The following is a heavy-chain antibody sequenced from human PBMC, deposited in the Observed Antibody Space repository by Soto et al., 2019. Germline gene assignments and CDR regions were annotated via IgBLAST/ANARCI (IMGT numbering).Heavy chain of an antibody. J-gene: IGHJ5*02. Sequence: ASVKVSCKASGYTFTSYGISWVRQAPGQGLEWMGWISAYNGNTNYAQKLQGRVTMTTDTSTSTAYMELRSLRSDDTAVYYCGRGDSRDYGDSNWFDPWGQGTLVTVSS. CDR3: GRGDSRDYGDSNWFDP. CDR2: ISAYNGNT. D-gene: IGHD4-17*01. CDR1: GYTFTSYG. V-gene: IGHV1-18*04.